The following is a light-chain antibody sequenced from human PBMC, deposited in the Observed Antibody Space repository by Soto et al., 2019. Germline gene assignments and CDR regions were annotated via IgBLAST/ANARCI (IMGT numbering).Light chain of an antibody. CDR1: QSVSSN. Sequence: EIVMTQSPATLSVSPGERATLSCRASQSVSSNLAWYQQKPGQAPRLLIYGASTRATGIPARFSGSGSGTEFTLTISSLQSEDFAGYYCQQYKNWPPLTCVGGTKVEIK. CDR3: QQYKNWPPLT. V-gene: IGKV3-15*01. J-gene: IGKJ4*01. CDR2: GAS.